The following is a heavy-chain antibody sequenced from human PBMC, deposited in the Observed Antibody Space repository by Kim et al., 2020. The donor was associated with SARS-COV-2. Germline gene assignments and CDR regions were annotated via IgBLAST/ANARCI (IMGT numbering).Heavy chain of an antibody. Sequence: GGSLRLSCAASGFTFTTFGMPWVRQAPGKGLEWVAVICYSGRSTYYADSVKGRFTISRDNSKNTLYLQMNSLRADDTAVYYCTKDHLPGTYLYYGMDVWGQGTTVIVSS. V-gene: IGHV3-30*18. D-gene: IGHD1-26*01. CDR1: GFTFTTFG. CDR2: ICYSGRST. J-gene: IGHJ6*02. CDR3: TKDHLPGTYLYYGMDV.